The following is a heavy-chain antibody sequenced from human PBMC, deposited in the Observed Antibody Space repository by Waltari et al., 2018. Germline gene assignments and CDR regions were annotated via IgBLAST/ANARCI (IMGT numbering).Heavy chain of an antibody. CDR1: GYTFTDYY. Sequence: QVQLVQSGAEVKTPGASVKVSCQAFGYTFTDYYIHWVRQGPGQGLEWMGLVNPDSGGTNYAHNFQGRVTMTRGTSITTVYMELSSLKYEDTAIYYCARGGGVTVPGFDFWGQGNLVTVSS. D-gene: IGHD6-19*01. J-gene: IGHJ4*02. CDR3: ARGGGVTVPGFDF. CDR2: VNPDSGGT. V-gene: IGHV1-2*07.